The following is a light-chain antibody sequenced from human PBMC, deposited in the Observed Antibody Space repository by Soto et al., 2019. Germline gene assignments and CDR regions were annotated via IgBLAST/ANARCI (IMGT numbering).Light chain of an antibody. CDR1: QDIGND. V-gene: IGKV1-17*01. J-gene: IGKJ3*01. CDR3: LQHNSFPFT. Sequence: DIQMTQSPSSLSASVGDRVTITCRASQDIGNDLDWYQQKPGKAPKRLLYASSSLQSGAPARFSGTGSGTEFTFTVSSLQPEDYATYYCLQHNSFPFTFGPGTKVDV. CDR2: ASS.